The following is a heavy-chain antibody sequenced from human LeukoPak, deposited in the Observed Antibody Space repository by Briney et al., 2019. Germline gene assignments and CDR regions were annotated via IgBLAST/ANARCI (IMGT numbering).Heavy chain of an antibody. J-gene: IGHJ4*02. D-gene: IGHD1-14*01. CDR2: IGPTGSDR. Sequence: AGGSLRLSCTASGLTFSTSGFNWVRQAPGKGLEWVASIGPTGSDRYHADSIKGRFTISRDNANNFLYLQMNSLRAEDTAVYYCATETNGRHYDYWGQGTLLTVSS. CDR3: ATETNGRHYDY. CDR1: GLTFSTSG. V-gene: IGHV3-21*06.